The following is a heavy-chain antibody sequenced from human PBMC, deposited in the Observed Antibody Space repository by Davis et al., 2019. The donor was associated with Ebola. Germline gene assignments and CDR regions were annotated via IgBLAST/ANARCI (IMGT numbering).Heavy chain of an antibody. CDR1: GFTFDDYA. Sequence: PGGSLRLSCAASGFTFDDYAMHWVRQAPGKGLEWVSGISWNSGSIGYADSVKGRFTISRDNAKNSLYLQMNSLRAEDTALYYCAKAMYSSSGSGMDVWGKGTTVTVSS. CDR2: ISWNSGSI. J-gene: IGHJ6*04. D-gene: IGHD6-6*01. V-gene: IGHV3-9*01. CDR3: AKAMYSSSGSGMDV.